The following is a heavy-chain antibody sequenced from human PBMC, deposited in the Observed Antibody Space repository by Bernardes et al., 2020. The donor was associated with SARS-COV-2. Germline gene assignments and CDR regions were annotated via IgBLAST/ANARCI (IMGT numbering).Heavy chain of an antibody. CDR2: INPDGTST. Sequence: GGSLRLSCAASGFTFSSYWMHWVRQAPGKGLVWVSRINPDGTSTSYADSVKGRFTISRDNAKNTLSLQMNNVRPEDTALYYCTKDTFGPADDWGQGTLVPVPS. CDR3: TKDTFGPADD. CDR1: GFTFSSYW. J-gene: IGHJ4*02. V-gene: IGHV3-74*01. D-gene: IGHD3-16*01.